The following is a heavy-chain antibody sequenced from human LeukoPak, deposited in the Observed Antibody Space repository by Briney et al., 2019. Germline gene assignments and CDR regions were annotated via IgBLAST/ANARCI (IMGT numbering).Heavy chain of an antibody. CDR1: GYSFAGYR. CDR2: IYPGDSDA. CDR3: ARVNTAVSDY. J-gene: IGHJ4*01. D-gene: IGHD5-18*01. V-gene: IGHV5-51*01. Sequence: ESLEISCKGSGYSFAGYRIGWVLQMPGKGLEWMGIIYPGDSDARYSPSFQGQVTISADKSISTSYLQWSNVKASDTAMYYCARVNTAVSDYWGQGSLDPVSS.